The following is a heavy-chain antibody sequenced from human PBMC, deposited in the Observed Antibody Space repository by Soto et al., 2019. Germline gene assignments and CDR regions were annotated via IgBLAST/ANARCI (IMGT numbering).Heavy chain of an antibody. Sequence: VQLVESGGGLVQPGGSLKLSCAASGFTFSGSAMHWVRQASGKGLEWVGRIRSKANSYATAYAASVKGRFTISRDDSKNTAYLQMNSLKTEDTAVYYCTPINDYGDYFFDYWGQGTLVTVSS. CDR1: GFTFSGSA. J-gene: IGHJ4*02. CDR3: TPINDYGDYFFDY. D-gene: IGHD4-17*01. CDR2: IRSKANSYAT. V-gene: IGHV3-73*02.